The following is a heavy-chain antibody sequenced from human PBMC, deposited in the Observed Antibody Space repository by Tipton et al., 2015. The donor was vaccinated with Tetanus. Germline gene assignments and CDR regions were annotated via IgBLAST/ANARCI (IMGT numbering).Heavy chain of an antibody. CDR3: ARSAENWFDP. J-gene: IGHJ5*02. CDR1: GGSLSSGTFY. CDR2: IYYNGNT. D-gene: IGHD1-14*01. Sequence: GLVKPSETLSLTCSLSGGSLSSGTFYWDWIRQRPGKGLEWIGNIYYNGNTLQNPSLEGRVTLSLDKSKNQFSLNVKSVTAADTAIYYCARSAENWFDPWGQGILVTVSS. V-gene: IGHV4-39*01.